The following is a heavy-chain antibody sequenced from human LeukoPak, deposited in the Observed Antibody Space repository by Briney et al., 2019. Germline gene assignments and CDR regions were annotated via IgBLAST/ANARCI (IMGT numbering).Heavy chain of an antibody. CDR2: INPNSGGT. Sequence: GASVKVSCKASGYTFTSYGISWVRQAPGQGLEWMGWINPNSGGTNYAQKFQGRVTMTRDTSISTAYMELSRLRSDDTAVYYCASGSGPKAYYFDYWGQGTLVTVSS. J-gene: IGHJ4*02. D-gene: IGHD5-12*01. CDR3: ASGSGPKAYYFDY. V-gene: IGHV1-2*02. CDR1: GYTFTSYG.